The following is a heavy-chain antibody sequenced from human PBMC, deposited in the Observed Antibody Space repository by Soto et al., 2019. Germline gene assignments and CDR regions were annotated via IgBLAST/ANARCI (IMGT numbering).Heavy chain of an antibody. J-gene: IGHJ5*02. CDR1: GGSISSSSYY. D-gene: IGHD6-19*01. CDR2: IYFSGST. Sequence: SETLSLNCTVSGGSISSSSYYWGWIRQPPGKGLEWIGSIYFSGSTYYNPSLKSRVTISVDTSKNQFSLKLSSVTAADTAVYYCARAESTGYSSGWYVWFDPWGQGTLVTVS. CDR3: ARAESTGYSSGWYVWFDP. V-gene: IGHV4-39*01.